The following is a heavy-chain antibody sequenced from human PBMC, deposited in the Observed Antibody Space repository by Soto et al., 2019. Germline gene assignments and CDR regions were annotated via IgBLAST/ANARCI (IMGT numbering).Heavy chain of an antibody. D-gene: IGHD3-22*01. Sequence: PGGSLRLSCAASGFTFSSYGMHWVRQAPGKWLEWVAVIWYDGSNKYYADSVKGRFTISRDSSKNTLYLQMNSLRAEDTAVYYCARDPKSINYYDSSGFDYWGQGXLVTGYS. CDR3: ARDPKSINYYDSSGFDY. CDR1: GFTFSSYG. V-gene: IGHV3-33*01. J-gene: IGHJ4*02. CDR2: IWYDGSNK.